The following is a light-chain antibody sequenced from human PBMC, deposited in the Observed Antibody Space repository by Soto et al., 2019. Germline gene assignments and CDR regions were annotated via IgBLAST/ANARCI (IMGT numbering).Light chain of an antibody. CDR3: QQYGSSGT. CDR1: QSVTSSY. CDR2: DDS. Sequence: VVTQCPRTLSLKRGERATLSCRASQSVTSSYLAWYQQKPGQSPRLLIYDDSNRATGVPARFSGSGSGTDFTLTISRLEPEDFAVYYCQQYGSSGTFGQGTKVDI. J-gene: IGKJ1*01. V-gene: IGKV3-20*01.